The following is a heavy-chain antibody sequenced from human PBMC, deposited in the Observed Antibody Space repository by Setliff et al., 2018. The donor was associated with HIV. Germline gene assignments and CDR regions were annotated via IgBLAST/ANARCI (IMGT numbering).Heavy chain of an antibody. Sequence: GESLKISCAASGFTFSSYAMHWVRQAPGKGLEWVAVISYDGSNKYYADSVKGRFTISRDNSKNTLYLQMNSLRAEDTAVYYCARLYSSSSGDDYWGQGTLVTVSS. J-gene: IGHJ4*02. D-gene: IGHD6-6*01. CDR1: GFTFSSYA. CDR2: ISYDGSNK. CDR3: ARLYSSSSGDDY. V-gene: IGHV3-30*04.